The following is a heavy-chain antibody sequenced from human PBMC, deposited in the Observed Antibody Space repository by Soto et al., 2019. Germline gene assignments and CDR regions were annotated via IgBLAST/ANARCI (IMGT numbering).Heavy chain of an antibody. V-gene: IGHV1-24*01. J-gene: IGHJ3*02. D-gene: IGHD2-15*01. CDR2: FDPEDGET. CDR3: ATDHIIAATYSSLVGDI. Sequence: ASVKVSCKVSGYTLTELSMHWVRQAPGKGLEWMGGFDPEDGETIYAQKFQGRVTMTEDTSTDTAYMELSSLRSEDTAVYYCATDHIIAATYSSLVGDIWGQGTMVTVSS. CDR1: GYTLTELS.